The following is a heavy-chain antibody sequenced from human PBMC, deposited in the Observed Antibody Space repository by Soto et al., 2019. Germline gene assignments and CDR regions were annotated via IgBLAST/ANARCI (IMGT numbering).Heavy chain of an antibody. Sequence: PGGSLRLSCAASGFTFSSYGMHWVRQAPGKGLEWVAVIWYDGSNKYYADSVKGRFTISRDNSKNTLYLQMNSLRAEDTAVYYCARDGENYDFWDYYGMDVWGQATTVTVSS. CDR1: GFTFSSYG. J-gene: IGHJ6*02. D-gene: IGHD3-3*01. V-gene: IGHV3-33*01. CDR3: ARDGENYDFWDYYGMDV. CDR2: IWYDGSNK.